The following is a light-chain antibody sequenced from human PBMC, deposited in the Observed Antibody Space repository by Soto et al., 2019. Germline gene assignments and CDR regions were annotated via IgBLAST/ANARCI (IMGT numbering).Light chain of an antibody. CDR2: SKH. V-gene: IGLV1-47*02. CDR3: AAWDDRPSGVV. Sequence: QSVLTQPPSASXXXGQRVTISCSGSSSNIGSNSVYWYQQLPGTAPKLLIYSKHQRPSGVPDRFSGSKSGTSASLAISGLRSEDEANYYCAAWDDRPSGVVVCGGTKLTVL. J-gene: IGLJ2*01. CDR1: SSNIGSNS.